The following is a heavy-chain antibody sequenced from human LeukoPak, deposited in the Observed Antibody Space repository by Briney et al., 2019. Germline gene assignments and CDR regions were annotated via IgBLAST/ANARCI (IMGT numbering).Heavy chain of an antibody. CDR1: GGSISSYY. J-gene: IGHJ4*02. Sequence: PSETLSLTCTVSGGSISSYYWSWIRQPPGKGLEWIGYIYYSGSTNYNPSLKSRVTISVDTSKNQFSLKLSSVTAADTAVYYCARYRYDSSGYYYDDWGQGTLVTVSS. V-gene: IGHV4-59*01. D-gene: IGHD3-22*01. CDR2: IYYSGST. CDR3: ARYRYDSSGYYYDD.